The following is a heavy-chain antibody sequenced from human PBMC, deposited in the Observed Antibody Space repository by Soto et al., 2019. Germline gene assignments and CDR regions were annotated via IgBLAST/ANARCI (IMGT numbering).Heavy chain of an antibody. Sequence: GGSLRLSCAASGFTFSSYAMRWVRQAPGKGLEWVSAISGSGGSTYYADSVKGRFTISRDNSKNTLYLQMNSLRAEDTAVYYCARNVKSGWHFDYWGQGTLVTVSS. J-gene: IGHJ4*02. D-gene: IGHD6-19*01. V-gene: IGHV3-23*01. CDR3: ARNVKSGWHFDY. CDR2: ISGSGGST. CDR1: GFTFSSYA.